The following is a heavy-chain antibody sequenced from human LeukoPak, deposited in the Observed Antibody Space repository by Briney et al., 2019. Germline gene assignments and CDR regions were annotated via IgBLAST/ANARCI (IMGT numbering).Heavy chain of an antibody. CDR3: ASYCSSTSCSDY. D-gene: IGHD2-2*01. J-gene: IGHJ4*02. V-gene: IGHV1-2*02. Sequence: ASVKVSCKASGGTFSSYAISWVRQAPGQGLEWMGWINPNSGGTNYAQKFQGRVTMTRDTSISTAYMELSRLRSDDTAVYYCASYCSSTSCSDYWGQGTLVTVSS. CDR2: INPNSGGT. CDR1: GGTFSSYA.